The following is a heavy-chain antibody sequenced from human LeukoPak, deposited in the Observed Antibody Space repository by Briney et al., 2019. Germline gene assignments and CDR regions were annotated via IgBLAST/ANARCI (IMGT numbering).Heavy chain of an antibody. CDR1: GYTFTSYY. Sequence: ASVKVSCKASGYTFTSYYMHWVRQAPGQGLEWMGIINPSGGSTSYAQKFQGRVTMTRDTSTSTVYMELSSLRSEDTAVYYCARDRSSSWSDPTNCFDPWGQGTLVTVSS. CDR2: INPSGGST. CDR3: ARDRSSSWSDPTNCFDP. V-gene: IGHV1-46*01. D-gene: IGHD6-13*01. J-gene: IGHJ5*02.